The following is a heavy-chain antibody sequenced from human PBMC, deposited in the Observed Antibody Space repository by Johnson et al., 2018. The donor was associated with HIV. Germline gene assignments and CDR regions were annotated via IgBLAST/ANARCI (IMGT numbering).Heavy chain of an antibody. CDR1: GFTFGSYG. V-gene: IGHV3-13*01. CDR3: AQGGADSSTNSTFDI. CDR2: IGSAGDT. J-gene: IGHJ3*02. D-gene: IGHD6-13*01. Sequence: VQLVESGGGVVRPGGSLRLSCAASGFTFGSYGMHWVRQATGKGLEWVSAIGSAGDTYYPGSGKGGFTISRDNSKHTLSLQMNSLRDEDTALYYCAQGGADSSTNSTFDIWGQGTLVTVSS.